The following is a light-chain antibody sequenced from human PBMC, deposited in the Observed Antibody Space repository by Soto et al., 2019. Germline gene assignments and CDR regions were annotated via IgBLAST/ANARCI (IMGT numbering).Light chain of an antibody. CDR2: EVN. Sequence: QSALTQPPSASGSPGQSVTISCTGTSSDVGAHNYVSWYQQHPGKAPKLMIYEVNKRPSGVPDRFSGSKSGNTASLTVSGLHADDEADYYCISYAGTAYVAFGGGTKLTVL. CDR3: ISYAGTAYVA. V-gene: IGLV2-8*01. CDR1: SSDVGAHNY. J-gene: IGLJ2*01.